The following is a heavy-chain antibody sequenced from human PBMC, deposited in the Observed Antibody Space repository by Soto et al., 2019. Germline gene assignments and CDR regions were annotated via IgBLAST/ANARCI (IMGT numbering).Heavy chain of an antibody. CDR1: TFTFSDFG. V-gene: IGHV3-30*18. CDR3: AKSTYCNGGSCFPQY. J-gene: IGHJ4*02. CDR2: ISYDGSDK. Sequence: QVQVEEFGGGVVQPGRSLRLSCAGPTFTFSDFGFHWVRQAPGKGLEWVAMISYDGSDKYYGDSVQGRFTIYRDASKNTVYLQMNSLRAEDTAMYYCAKSTYCNGGSCFPQYWGPGTLVTVSS. D-gene: IGHD2-15*01.